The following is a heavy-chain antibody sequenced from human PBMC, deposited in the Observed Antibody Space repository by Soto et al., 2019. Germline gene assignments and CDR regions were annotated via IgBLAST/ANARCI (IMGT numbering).Heavy chain of an antibody. CDR3: ATRADLWSGYTPAVPWFDP. D-gene: IGHD3-3*01. J-gene: IGHJ5*02. CDR1: GYTFTGYY. V-gene: IGHV1-2*04. CDR2: INPNSGGT. Sequence: ASVKVSCKASGYTFTGYYMHWVRQAPGQGLEWMGWINPNSGGTNYAQKFQGWVTMTRDTSISTAYMELSRLRSDDTAVYSCATRADLWSGYTPAVPWFDPWGQGTLVTVSS.